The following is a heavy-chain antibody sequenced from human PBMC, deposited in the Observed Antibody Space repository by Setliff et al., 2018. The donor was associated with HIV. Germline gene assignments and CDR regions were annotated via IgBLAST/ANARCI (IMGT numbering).Heavy chain of an antibody. CDR2: INPNSGGT. J-gene: IGHJ4*02. D-gene: IGHD2-15*01. V-gene: IGHV1-2*02. CDR3: TRGSGPRVVVAAPFDY. Sequence: ASVKVSCKASGYTFTGYYLHWVRQAPGQGLEWMGWINPNSGGTDYAQKFQGRVTMTADTSTRTAYLELRTLRSDDTAVYYCTRGSGPRVVVAAPFDYWGQGTLVTVSS. CDR1: GYTFTGYY.